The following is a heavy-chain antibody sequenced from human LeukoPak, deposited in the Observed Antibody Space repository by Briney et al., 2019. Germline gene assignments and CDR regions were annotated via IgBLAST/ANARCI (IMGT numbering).Heavy chain of an antibody. J-gene: IGHJ3*02. CDR1: GYTLTELS. CDR2: FDPEDGET. V-gene: IGHV1-24*01. Sequence: ASVKVSCKVSGYTLTELSMHWVRQSPGKGLEWMGGFDPEDGETIYAQKFQGRVTMTEDTSTDTAYMELSSLRSEDTAVYYCATALYCSSTSCYMIDPFDIWGQGTMVTVSS. CDR3: ATALYCSSTSCYMIDPFDI. D-gene: IGHD2-2*02.